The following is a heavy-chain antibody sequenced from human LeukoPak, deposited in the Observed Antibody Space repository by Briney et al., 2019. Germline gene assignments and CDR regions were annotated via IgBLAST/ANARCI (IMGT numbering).Heavy chain of an antibody. CDR3: ARANRFDLYFDY. V-gene: IGHV4-59*01. Sequence: SGTLSLTCTVSGGYISSYYWSWIRQPPGKGLEWIGYIYYSGSSNYNPSLKSRVTISVDTSTNQISLKLSSVTAADTAVYYCARANRFDLYFDYWGQGTLVSVSP. J-gene: IGHJ4*02. CDR1: GGYISSYY. CDR2: IYYSGSS. D-gene: IGHD2-8*01.